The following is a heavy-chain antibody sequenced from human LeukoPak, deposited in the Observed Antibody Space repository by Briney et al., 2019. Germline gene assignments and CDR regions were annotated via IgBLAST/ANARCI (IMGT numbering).Heavy chain of an antibody. CDR2: IYTSGST. Sequence: SETLSLTCTVSGGSISSYYWSWIRQPAGKGLEWIGRIYTSGSTNYNPSLKSRVTISVDTSKNQFSLKLSSVTAADTAVYYCARQAGLEEIAVAGVSDYWGQGTLVTVSS. V-gene: IGHV4-4*07. CDR3: ARQAGLEEIAVAGVSDY. D-gene: IGHD6-19*01. CDR1: GGSISSYY. J-gene: IGHJ4*02.